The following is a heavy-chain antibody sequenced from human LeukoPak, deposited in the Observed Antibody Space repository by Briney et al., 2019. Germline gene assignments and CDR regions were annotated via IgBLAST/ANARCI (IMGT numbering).Heavy chain of an antibody. CDR2: IIPILGIA. CDR3: ASDMKGYYVWGSYRHDAFDI. D-gene: IGHD3-16*02. V-gene: IGHV1-69*04. CDR1: GGTFSSYA. Sequence: SVKVSCKASGGTFSSYAISWVRQAPGQGLEWMGRIIPILGIANYAQKFQGRVTITADRSTSTAYMELSSLRSEDTAVYYCASDMKGYYVWGSYRHDAFDIWGQGTMVTVSS. J-gene: IGHJ3*02.